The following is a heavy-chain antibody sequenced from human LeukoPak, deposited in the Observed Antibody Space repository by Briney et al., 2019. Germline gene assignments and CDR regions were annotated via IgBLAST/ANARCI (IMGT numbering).Heavy chain of an antibody. CDR3: AKLEYSSSWYTPYYYYYYMDV. V-gene: IGHV3-23*01. D-gene: IGHD6-13*01. CDR1: GFTFSSYA. CDR2: ISGSGGST. Sequence: GGSLRLSCAASGFTFSSYAMSWVRQAPGKGLEWVSAISGSGGSTYYADSVKGRFTTSRDNSRNTLYLQMNSLRAEDTAVYYCAKLEYSSSWYTPYYYYYYMDVWGKGTTVTVSS. J-gene: IGHJ6*03.